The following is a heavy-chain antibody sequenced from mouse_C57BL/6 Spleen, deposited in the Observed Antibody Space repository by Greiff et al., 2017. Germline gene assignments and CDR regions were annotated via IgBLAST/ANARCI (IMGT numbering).Heavy chain of an antibody. D-gene: IGHD2-4*01. CDR2: ISYDGSN. Sequence: EVKLQESGPGLVKPSQSLSLTCSVTGYSITSGYYWNWIRQFPGNKLEWMGYISYDGSNNYNPSLKNRISITRDTSKNQFFLKLNSVTTEDTATYYCARTDDYDTWFAYWGQGTLVTVSA. CDR3: ARTDDYDTWFAY. CDR1: GYSITSGYY. J-gene: IGHJ3*01. V-gene: IGHV3-6*01.